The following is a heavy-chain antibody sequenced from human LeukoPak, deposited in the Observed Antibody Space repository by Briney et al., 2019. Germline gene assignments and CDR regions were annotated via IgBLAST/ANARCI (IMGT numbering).Heavy chain of an antibody. V-gene: IGHV1-18*01. CDR1: GYTFTSYG. Sequence: ASVKVSCKASGYTFTSYGISWVRQAPGQGLEWMGWISAYNGNTNYAQKLQGRVTMTTDTSTSTAYMELRSLRPDDTAVYYCARDSFMVRGVPYNWFDPWGQGTLVTVSS. D-gene: IGHD3-10*01. CDR2: ISAYNGNT. CDR3: ARDSFMVRGVPYNWFDP. J-gene: IGHJ5*02.